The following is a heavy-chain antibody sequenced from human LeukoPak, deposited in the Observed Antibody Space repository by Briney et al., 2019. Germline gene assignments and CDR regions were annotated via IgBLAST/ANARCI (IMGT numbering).Heavy chain of an antibody. Sequence: SETLSLTCAVYGGSFSGYYWSWIRQPPGKGLEWIGEINHSGSTNYNPSLKSRVTISVATSKNQFSVKLRSVTAADTAVYYCARVYGSGSYYTSFYYFDYWGQGTLVTVSS. J-gene: IGHJ4*02. CDR3: ARVYGSGSYYTSFYYFDY. CDR2: INHSGST. V-gene: IGHV4-34*01. D-gene: IGHD3-10*01. CDR1: GGSFSGYY.